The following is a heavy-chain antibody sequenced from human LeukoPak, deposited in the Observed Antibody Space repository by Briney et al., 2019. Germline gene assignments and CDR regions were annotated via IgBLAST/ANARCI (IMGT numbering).Heavy chain of an antibody. CDR2: ISSSSSYI. V-gene: IGHV3-21*01. CDR3: ARDPKPPYYYDSSGYQDY. CDR1: GFTFSSYS. Sequence: GGSLRLSCAASGFTFSSYSMNWVRQAPGKGLEWVSSISSSSSYIYYADSVKGRFTISRDNAKNSLYLQMNSLRAEDTAVYYCARDPKPPYYYDSSGYQDYWGQGTLVTVSS. D-gene: IGHD3-22*01. J-gene: IGHJ4*02.